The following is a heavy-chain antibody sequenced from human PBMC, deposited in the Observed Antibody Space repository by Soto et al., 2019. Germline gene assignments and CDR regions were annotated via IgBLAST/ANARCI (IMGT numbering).Heavy chain of an antibody. Sequence: SETLSLTCTVSGGSIRSSAYYWGWLRQPPGKGLEWIGNIYYSGSTYYNPSLKSRVTISVDTSKNQFSLKLSSVTAADTAVYYCLGYSDTAMVTFDYWGQGTLVTVSS. CDR2: IYYSGST. CDR1: GGSIRSSAYY. D-gene: IGHD5-18*01. J-gene: IGHJ4*02. V-gene: IGHV4-39*01. CDR3: LGYSDTAMVTFDY.